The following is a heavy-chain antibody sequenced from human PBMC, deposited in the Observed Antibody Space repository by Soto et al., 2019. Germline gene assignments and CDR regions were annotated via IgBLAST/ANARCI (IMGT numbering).Heavy chain of an antibody. CDR1: GFTFISYW. J-gene: IGHJ6*02. V-gene: IGHV3-7*01. CDR2: IKQDGSEK. CDR3: ARDPSIVLVPAATYYYYYYGMDV. Sequence: GGSLRLSCAASGFTFISYWMSWGRQAPGKGLEWVANIKQDGSEKYYVDSVKGRFTISRDNAKNSLYLQMNSLRAEDTAVYYCARDPSIVLVPAATYYYYYYGMDVWGQGTTVTVSS. D-gene: IGHD2-2*01.